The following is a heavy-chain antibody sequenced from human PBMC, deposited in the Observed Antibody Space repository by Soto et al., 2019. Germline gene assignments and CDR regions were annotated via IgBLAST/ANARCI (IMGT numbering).Heavy chain of an antibody. Sequence: QVQLVQSAAEVKKPGSSVKVSCKDSGGTFSTYSMFWVRQAPGQGLEWMGRIIPMLGIRNYAQRFQDRVTMTADKSTATAHMELSSLRSEDTALYYCTIGSWSGEVFDIWGQGTMVTVSS. CDR1: GGTFSTYS. V-gene: IGHV1-69*02. D-gene: IGHD2-21*01. CDR2: IIPMLGIR. CDR3: TIGSWSGEVFDI. J-gene: IGHJ3*02.